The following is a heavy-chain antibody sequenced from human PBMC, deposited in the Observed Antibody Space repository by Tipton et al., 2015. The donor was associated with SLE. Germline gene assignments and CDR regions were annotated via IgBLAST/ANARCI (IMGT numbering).Heavy chain of an antibody. D-gene: IGHD6-19*01. CDR2: ISAYNGNT. CDR1: GYTFTSYA. Sequence: QLVQSGAEVKKPGASVKVSCKASGYTFTSYAISWVRQAPGQGLEWMGWISAYNGNTNYAQKLQDRVTMTTDTSTSTAYMEMRSLRSDDTAVYYCATTPPYSSDWHLDYWGQGTLVTVSS. CDR3: ATTPPYSSDWHLDY. V-gene: IGHV1-18*01. J-gene: IGHJ4*02.